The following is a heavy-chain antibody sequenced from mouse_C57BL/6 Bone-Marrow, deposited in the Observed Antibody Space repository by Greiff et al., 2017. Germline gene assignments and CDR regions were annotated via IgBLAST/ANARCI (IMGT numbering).Heavy chain of an antibody. Sequence: QVQLQQPGAELVKPGASVKLSCKASGYTFTSYWMQWVKQRPGQGLAWIGEIDPSDSYTNYNQKFKGKATLTVDTSSSTAYMQLSSLTSEASAVYYCASAMDYWGQGTSVTVSS. CDR3: ASAMDY. CDR1: GYTFTSYW. V-gene: IGHV1-50*01. J-gene: IGHJ4*01. CDR2: IDPSDSYT.